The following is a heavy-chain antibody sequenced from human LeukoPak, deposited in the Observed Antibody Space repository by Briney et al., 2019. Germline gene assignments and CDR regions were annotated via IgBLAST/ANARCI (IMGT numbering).Heavy chain of an antibody. J-gene: IGHJ4*02. V-gene: IGHV4-34*01. CDR2: INHSGST. Sequence: SETLSLTCAVYGGSFSGYYWSWIRQPPGKRLEWIGEINHSGSTNYNPSLKSRVTISVDTSKNQFSLKLSSVTAADTAVYYCARLGYYYDSSGYDYWGQGTLVTVSS. CDR1: GGSFSGYY. CDR3: ARLGYYYDSSGYDY. D-gene: IGHD3-22*01.